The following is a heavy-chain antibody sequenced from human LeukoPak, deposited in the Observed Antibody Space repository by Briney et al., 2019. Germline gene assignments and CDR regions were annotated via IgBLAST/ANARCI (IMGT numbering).Heavy chain of an antibody. D-gene: IGHD2-2*01. Sequence: SLRLSCAASGFTFSDSYMTWIRQAPGKGREWISYIIISGNTIYYADSVKGRFTISRDNAKRSLYLQMNRLRAEDTAVYYCARPRDQLRSYYIYYYMDVWGKGTTVTVSS. CDR1: GFTFSDSY. J-gene: IGHJ6*03. CDR3: ARPRDQLRSYYIYYYMDV. V-gene: IGHV3-11*04. CDR2: IIISGNTI.